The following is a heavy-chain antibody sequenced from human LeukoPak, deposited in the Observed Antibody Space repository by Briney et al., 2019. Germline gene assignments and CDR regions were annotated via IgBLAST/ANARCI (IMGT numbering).Heavy chain of an antibody. J-gene: IGHJ4*02. CDR1: GFTLSSYA. V-gene: IGHV3-23*01. Sequence: GGSLRLSCAASGFTLSSYAMSWVRQAPGKGLEWVSAISGSGGSTYYADSVKGRFTISRDNSKNTLYLQMNSLRAEDTAVYYCAKAGRYCSSTSCYSALYFDYWGQGTLVTVSS. CDR2: ISGSGGST. D-gene: IGHD2-2*02. CDR3: AKAGRYCSSTSCYSALYFDY.